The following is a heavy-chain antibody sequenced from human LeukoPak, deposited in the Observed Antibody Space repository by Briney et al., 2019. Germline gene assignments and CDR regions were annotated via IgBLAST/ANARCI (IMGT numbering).Heavy chain of an antibody. CDR2: INHHGTT. CDR1: GDSMRTSDHY. V-gene: IGHV4-31*03. D-gene: IGHD3-10*01. Sequence: PSQTLSLTCTVSGDSMRTSDHYWAWIRQHTGKGPETIGFINHHGTTNHNPSLKNRVAISVDASKNQFSLRLSSMTAADTAVYFCARGGNRFGGFYFDYWGQGILVTVSS. CDR3: ARGGNRFGGFYFDY. J-gene: IGHJ4*02.